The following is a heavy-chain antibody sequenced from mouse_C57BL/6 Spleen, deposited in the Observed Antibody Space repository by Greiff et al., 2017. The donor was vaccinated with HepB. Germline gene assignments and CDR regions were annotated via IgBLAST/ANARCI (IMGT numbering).Heavy chain of an antibody. CDR1: GFTFSSYA. Sequence: EVQRVESGGGLVKPGGSLKLSCAASGFTFSSYAMSWVRQTPEKRLEWVATISDGGSYTYYPDNVKGRFTLSRDNAKNNLYLQMSHLKAEDTAMYYCAREAGSFDYWGQGTTLTVSS. CDR2: ISDGGSYT. V-gene: IGHV5-4*01. CDR3: AREAGSFDY. J-gene: IGHJ2*01. D-gene: IGHD3-3*01.